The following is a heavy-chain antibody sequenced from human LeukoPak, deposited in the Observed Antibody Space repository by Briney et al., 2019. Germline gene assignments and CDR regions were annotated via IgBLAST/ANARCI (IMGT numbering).Heavy chain of an antibody. CDR1: GGSISSYY. J-gene: IGHJ3*02. D-gene: IGHD3-3*01. CDR2: IYYSGST. CDR3: ARSYDFWSGYDAFDI. Sequence: SETLSLTCTGSGGSISSYYWSWIRQPPGKGLEWIGYIYYSGSTNYNPSLKSRVTISVDTYKNQFSLKLSSVTAADTAVYYCARSYDFWSGYDAFDIWGQGTMVTVSS. V-gene: IGHV4-59*01.